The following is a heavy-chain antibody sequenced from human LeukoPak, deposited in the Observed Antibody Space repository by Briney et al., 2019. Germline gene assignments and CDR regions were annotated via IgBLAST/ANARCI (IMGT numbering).Heavy chain of an antibody. CDR1: GFSFKDYY. CDR2: INVNGGAT. CDR3: ARGPRILTLGSYYFDY. V-gene: IGHV3-11*01. Sequence: GGSLRLSCAASGFSFKDYYFSWIRQAPGKGPEWVSFINVNGGATHYAESVKGRFTISRANAMNSIYLEMNSLTAEDTAVYYCARGPRILTLGSYYFDYWGQGSLVTVSS. D-gene: IGHD3-10*01. J-gene: IGHJ4*02.